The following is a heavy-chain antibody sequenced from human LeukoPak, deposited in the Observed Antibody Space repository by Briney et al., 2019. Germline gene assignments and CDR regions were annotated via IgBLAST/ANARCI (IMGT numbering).Heavy chain of an antibody. CDR1: GYTFTGYY. CDR3: ARGLPAVAALDAFDI. D-gene: IGHD6-19*01. Sequence: ASVRVSCKASGYTFTGYYMHWVRQAPGQGLEWMGWITPHSGGTNYAQKFQGRVTMTRDTSISTAYMELRRLTSDDTAVYYCARGLPAVAALDAFDIWGQGTMVTVSS. CDR2: ITPHSGGT. J-gene: IGHJ3*02. V-gene: IGHV1-2*02.